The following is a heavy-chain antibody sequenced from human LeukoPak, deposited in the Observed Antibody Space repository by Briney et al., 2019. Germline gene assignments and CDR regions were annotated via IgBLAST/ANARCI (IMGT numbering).Heavy chain of an antibody. CDR1: GFTFDDYA. CDR2: ISWNSGSI. J-gene: IGHJ4*02. CDR3: TRSTGWYNYFDY. D-gene: IGHD6-19*01. Sequence: GGSLRLSCAASGFTFDDYAMHWVRQAPGKGLEWVSGISWNSGSIAYADSVKGRFTISRDNAKNSLYLQMNSLRAEDVALYYCTRSTGWYNYFDYWGQGALVTVSS. V-gene: IGHV3-9*03.